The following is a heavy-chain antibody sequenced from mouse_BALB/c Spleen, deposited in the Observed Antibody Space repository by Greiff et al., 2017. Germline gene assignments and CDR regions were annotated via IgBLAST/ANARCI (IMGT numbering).Heavy chain of an antibody. V-gene: IGHV1S81*02. CDR2: INPSNGRT. Sequence: QVQLQQPGAELVKPGASVKLSCKASGYTFTSYWMHWVKQRPGQGLEWIGEINPSNGRTNYNEKFKSKATLTVDKSSSTAYMQLSSLTSEDSAVYYCARAPLAYWGQGTLVTVSA. J-gene: IGHJ3*01. CDR3: ARAPLAY. CDR1: GYTFTSYW.